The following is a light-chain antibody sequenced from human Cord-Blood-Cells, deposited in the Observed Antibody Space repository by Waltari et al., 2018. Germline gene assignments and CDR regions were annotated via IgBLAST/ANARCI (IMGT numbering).Light chain of an antibody. CDR1: SSNIGSNY. CDR3: AAWDDSLSGLYV. Sequence: QSVLTQPPSASVTPGQRVTISCSGSSSNIGSNYVYWYQQLPGTAPKLLIFRNNRRPSGVPDRFSGSKSGTSASLAISGLRSEDEADYYCAAWDDSLSGLYVFGTGTKVTVL. J-gene: IGLJ1*01. CDR2: RNN. V-gene: IGLV1-47*01.